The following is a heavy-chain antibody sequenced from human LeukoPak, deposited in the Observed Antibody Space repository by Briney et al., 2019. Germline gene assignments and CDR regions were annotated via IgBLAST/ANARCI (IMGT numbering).Heavy chain of an antibody. CDR3: ARAEYSSSWDLLDY. J-gene: IGHJ4*02. V-gene: IGHV1-2*02. D-gene: IGHD6-13*01. CDR1: GYTFTGYY. CDR2: INPNSGGT. Sequence: ASVKVSCKASGYTFTGYYMHWVRQAPGQGLEWMGWINPNSGGTNYAQKFQGRVTMTRDTSISTAYMELSRLRSDDTAVYYCARAEYSSSWDLLDYWGQGTLVTVSS.